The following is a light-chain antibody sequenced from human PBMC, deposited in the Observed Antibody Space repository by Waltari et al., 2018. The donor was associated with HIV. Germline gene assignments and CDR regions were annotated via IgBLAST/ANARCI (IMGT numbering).Light chain of an antibody. CDR2: NNN. Sequence: QSVLTQPPSVSAAAGQKVTISCSGSSAHLGNDYVSWYQHLPGAAPRLLIYNNNKRPSGIPYRFSGSKSGASATLDITGLQTGDEADYYCGTWDPRLSAGVFGGGTKLTVL. V-gene: IGLV1-51*01. J-gene: IGLJ3*02. CDR3: GTWDPRLSAGV. CDR1: SAHLGNDY.